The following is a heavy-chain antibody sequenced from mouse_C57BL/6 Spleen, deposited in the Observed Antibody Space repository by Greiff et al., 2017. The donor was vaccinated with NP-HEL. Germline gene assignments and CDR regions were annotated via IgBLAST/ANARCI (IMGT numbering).Heavy chain of an antibody. Sequence: QVQLQQPGAELVKPGASVKLSCKASGYTFTSYWMHWVKQRPGQGLEWIGMIHPNSGSTNYNEKIKSKATLTVDKSSSTAYMQLSSLTSEDSAVYYCASPSYYFDYWGQGTTLTVSS. CDR2: IHPNSGST. V-gene: IGHV1-64*01. J-gene: IGHJ2*01. CDR1: GYTFTSYW. CDR3: ASPSYYFDY.